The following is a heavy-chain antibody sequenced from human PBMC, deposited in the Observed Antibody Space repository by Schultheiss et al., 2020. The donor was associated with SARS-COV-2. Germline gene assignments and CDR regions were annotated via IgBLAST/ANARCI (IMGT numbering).Heavy chain of an antibody. J-gene: IGHJ4*02. CDR2: IYSGGST. D-gene: IGHD3-3*01. V-gene: IGHV3-53*01. Sequence: GESLKISCAASGFTVSSNYMSWVRQAPGKGLEWVSVIYSGGSTYYADSVKGRFTISRDNAKNTLYLQMNSLRAEDTAVYYCAKEAGGFLNWGQGTLVTVSS. CDR1: GFTVSSNY. CDR3: AKEAGGFLN.